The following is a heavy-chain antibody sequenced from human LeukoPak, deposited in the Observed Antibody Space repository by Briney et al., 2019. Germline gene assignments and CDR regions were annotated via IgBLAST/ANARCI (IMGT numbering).Heavy chain of an antibody. D-gene: IGHD3-3*01. V-gene: IGHV3-23*01. CDR3: ASNYDFWSGYYLGWFDP. CDR1: GFTFSSYA. CDR2: ISGSGGST. J-gene: IGHJ5*02. Sequence: GGSLRLSCAASGFTFSSYAMSWVRQAPGKGLEWVSAISGSGGSTYYADSVKGRFTISRDNSKNTLYLQMSSLRAEDTAVYYCASNYDFWSGYYLGWFDPWGQGTLVTVSS.